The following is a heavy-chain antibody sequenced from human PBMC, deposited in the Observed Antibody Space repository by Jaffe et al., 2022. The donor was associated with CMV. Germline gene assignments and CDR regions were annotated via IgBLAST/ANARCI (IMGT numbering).Heavy chain of an antibody. CDR1: GYSFTSYW. CDR3: ARGVVPAASADYYYYGMDV. Sequence: EVQLVQSGAEVKKPGESLKISCKGSGYSFTSYWIGWVRQMPGKGLEWMGIIYPGDSDTRYSPSFQGQVTISADKSISTAYLQWSSLKASDTAMYYCARGVVPAASADYYYYGMDVWGQGTTVTVSS. V-gene: IGHV5-51*01. CDR2: IYPGDSDT. J-gene: IGHJ6*02. D-gene: IGHD2-2*01.